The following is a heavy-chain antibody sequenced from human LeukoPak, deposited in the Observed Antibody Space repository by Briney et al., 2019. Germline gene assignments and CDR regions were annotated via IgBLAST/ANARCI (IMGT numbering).Heavy chain of an antibody. CDR3: ARVRSSGSWYWIGWFDP. D-gene: IGHD6-13*01. V-gene: IGHV4-59*01. J-gene: IGHJ5*02. CDR2: IYHSGST. CDR1: GDSISTYY. Sequence: SETLSLTCTVSGDSISTYYWSWIRQSPGKGLEWIGYIYHSGSTKYNPSLKSRVTISVDTSKKQFSLKLSSVTAADTAVYYCARVRSSGSWYWIGWFDPWGQGTLVTVSS.